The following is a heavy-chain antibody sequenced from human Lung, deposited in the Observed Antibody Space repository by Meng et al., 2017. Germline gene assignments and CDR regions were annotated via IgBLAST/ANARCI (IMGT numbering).Heavy chain of an antibody. CDR3: ARGLGEAVVPRTMFDY. CDR1: GGSIRSSNW. V-gene: IGHV4-4*02. J-gene: IGHJ4*02. Sequence: QGQLQESGPGLVKPSGTLCLTCGVSGGSIRSSNWWSWVRQPPGKGLEWIGEIYHSGGTKYNPSLKSRVTISVDKSKNQFSLKLSSVTAADTAVYYCARGLGEAVVPRTMFDYWGQGTLVTVSS. D-gene: IGHD2-2*01. CDR2: IYHSGGT.